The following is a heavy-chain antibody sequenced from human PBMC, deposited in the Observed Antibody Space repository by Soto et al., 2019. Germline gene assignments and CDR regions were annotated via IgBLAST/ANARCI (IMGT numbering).Heavy chain of an antibody. V-gene: IGHV3-48*01. Sequence: EVQLVGSGGGLVQPGGSLRLSCAVSGFTFSSYSMNWVRQAPGKGLEWVSYISSSSSTIYYADSVKGRFTISRDNAKNSLYPQMNSLRAEDTAVYYCTREKSGTTDYWGQGTLVTVSS. D-gene: IGHD1-1*01. CDR2: ISSSSSTI. J-gene: IGHJ4*02. CDR1: GFTFSSYS. CDR3: TREKSGTTDY.